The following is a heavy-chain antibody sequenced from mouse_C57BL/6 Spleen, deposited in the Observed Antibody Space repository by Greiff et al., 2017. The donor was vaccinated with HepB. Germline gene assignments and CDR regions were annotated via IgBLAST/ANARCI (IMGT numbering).Heavy chain of an antibody. J-gene: IGHJ2*01. V-gene: IGHV14-4*01. CDR1: GFNIKDDY. CDR2: IDPENGDT. CDR3: TTSYSNYPRYFDY. D-gene: IGHD2-5*01. Sequence: EVMLVESGAELVRPGASVKLSCTASGFNIKDDYMHWVKQRPEQGLEWIGWIDPENGDTEYASKFQGKATITADTSSNTAYLQLSSLTSEDTAVYYCTTSYSNYPRYFDYWGQGTTLTVSS.